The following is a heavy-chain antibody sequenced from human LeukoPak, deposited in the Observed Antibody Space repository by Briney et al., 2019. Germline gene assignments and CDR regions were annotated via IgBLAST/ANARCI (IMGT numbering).Heavy chain of an antibody. CDR1: GYTFTSYW. J-gene: IGHJ4*02. D-gene: IGHD3-22*01. CDR2: IYPGDSDT. V-gene: IGHV5-51*01. Sequence: GESLKISCKGSGYTFTSYWIGWVRQMPGKGLEGMGIIYPGDSDTRYSPSFQGQVSISADKSINTAYLQWSTLKASDTAMYYCARGYYYDSSGYPDYWCQGTQVTVSS. CDR3: ARGYYYDSSGYPDY.